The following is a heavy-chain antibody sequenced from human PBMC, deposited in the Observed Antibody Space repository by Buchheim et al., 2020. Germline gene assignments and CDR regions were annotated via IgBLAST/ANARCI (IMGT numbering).Heavy chain of an antibody. CDR1: GFTFSDYY. V-gene: IGHV3-11*06. CDR2: ISSSSSYT. CDR3: ARDSVSWEGHYYYYYGMDV. J-gene: IGHJ6*02. Sequence: QVQLVESGGGLVKPGGSLRLSCAASGFTFSDYYMSWIRQAPGKGLEWVSYISSSSSYTNYADSVKGRFTISRDNAKNSLYLQMNSLRAEDTAVYYCARDSVSWEGHYYYYYGMDVWGQGTT. D-gene: IGHD1-26*01.